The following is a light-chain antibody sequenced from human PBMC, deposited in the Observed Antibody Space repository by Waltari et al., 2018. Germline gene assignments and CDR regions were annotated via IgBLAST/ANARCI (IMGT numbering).Light chain of an antibody. CDR2: GGS. V-gene: IGKV3-20*01. J-gene: IGKJ2*01. CDR1: WRLTKNY. Sequence: VLTQSPGTLSLSPGERATVSCRANWRLTKNYIAWYQQIPGQAPRPLIFGGSSRAACIPDRFSGSGSGTDFTHTISRLEPEESAMYYCQQYGSSILYTFGQGTKLEIK. CDR3: QQYGSSILYT.